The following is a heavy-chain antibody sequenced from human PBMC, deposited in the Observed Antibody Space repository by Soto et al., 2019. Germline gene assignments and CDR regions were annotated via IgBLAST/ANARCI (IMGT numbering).Heavy chain of an antibody. V-gene: IGHV3-23*01. J-gene: IGHJ6*03. D-gene: IGHD3-9*01. Sequence: GGSLRLSCAASGFTFSSYAMSWVRQAPGKGLEWVSAISGSGGSTYYADSVKGQFTISRDNSKNTLYLQMNSLRAEDTAVYYCAKVPRPYDILTGYMDVWGKGTTVTVSS. CDR2: ISGSGGST. CDR3: AKVPRPYDILTGYMDV. CDR1: GFTFSSYA.